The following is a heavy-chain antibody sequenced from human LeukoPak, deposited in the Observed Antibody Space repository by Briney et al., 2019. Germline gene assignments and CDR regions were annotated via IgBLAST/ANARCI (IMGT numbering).Heavy chain of an antibody. Sequence: GGSLRLSCAPSGFTFRSYTMHWVRKAPGKGLEYVSAISSNGGSTYYAHSGKGRFTISRDNSKNTLYLQMGSLRAEDMAVCYCARASFGYNCNYYGRDVWGQGPTVTVSS. CDR1: GFTFRSYT. CDR3: ARASFGYNCNYYGRDV. V-gene: IGHV3-64*01. J-gene: IGHJ6*02. CDR2: ISSNGGST. D-gene: IGHD1-20*01.